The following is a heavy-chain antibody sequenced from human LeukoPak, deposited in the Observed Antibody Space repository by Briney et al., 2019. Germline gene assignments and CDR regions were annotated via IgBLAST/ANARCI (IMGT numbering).Heavy chain of an antibody. CDR1: GGSFSGYY. J-gene: IGHJ4*02. CDR3: ARLCSGGYDIDY. Sequence: PSETLSLTCAVYGGSFSGYYWSWIRQPPGKGLEWIGEINHSGSTNYNPSLKSRVTISVDTSKNQFSLKLSSVTAADTAVYYCARLCSGGYDIDYWGQGTLVTVSS. D-gene: IGHD5-12*01. V-gene: IGHV4-34*01. CDR2: INHSGST.